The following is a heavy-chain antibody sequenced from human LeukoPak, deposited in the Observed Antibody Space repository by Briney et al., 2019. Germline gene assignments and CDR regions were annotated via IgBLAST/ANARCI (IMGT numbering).Heavy chain of an antibody. CDR1: GYTFTGYC. Sequence: ASVKVSCKASGYTFTGYCMHWVRQAPGQGLEWMGWINPNSGGTNYAQKFQGRVTMTRDTSISTAYMELSRLRSDDTAVYYCASTSSGWYYFDYWGQGTLVTVSS. CDR3: ASTSSGWYYFDY. V-gene: IGHV1-2*02. J-gene: IGHJ4*02. CDR2: INPNSGGT. D-gene: IGHD6-19*01.